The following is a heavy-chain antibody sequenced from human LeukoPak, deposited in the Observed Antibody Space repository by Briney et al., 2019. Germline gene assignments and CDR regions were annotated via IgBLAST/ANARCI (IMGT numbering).Heavy chain of an antibody. CDR2: IYPGYCDT. D-gene: IGHD6-19*01. J-gene: IGHJ4*02. CDR3: ARLWCIAVAGLYDY. Sequence: GESLKISCKGSRYSFTSYWLGWVRQMPGKGLEWKEIIYPGYCDTRYSPSFQGQVTISDDKSISTAYLQWSNLKASDTAMHSCARLWCIAVAGLYDYWGQGTLVSVFS. CDR1: RYSFTSYW. V-gene: IGHV5-51*01.